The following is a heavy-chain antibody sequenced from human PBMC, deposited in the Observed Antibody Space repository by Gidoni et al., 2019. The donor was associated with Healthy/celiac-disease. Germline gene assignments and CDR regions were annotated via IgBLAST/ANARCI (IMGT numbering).Heavy chain of an antibody. CDR1: GSSFTSYW. V-gene: IGHV5-51*01. CDR2: ICTGDSDT. Sequence: EVQLVQSGAEVKTPGESLKISCKASGSSFTSYWIGWVRPRPGKGLEGIGIICTGDSDTRYSTYCQGQVTISADKSISTGYLQWSSRKASDTAMYYCARSFSGDYDPEPLDYWGQGTLVTVSS. D-gene: IGHD4-17*01. J-gene: IGHJ4*02. CDR3: ARSFSGDYDPEPLDY.